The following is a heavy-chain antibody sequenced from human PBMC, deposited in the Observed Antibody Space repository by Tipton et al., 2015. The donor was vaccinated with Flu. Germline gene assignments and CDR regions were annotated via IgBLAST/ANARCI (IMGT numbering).Heavy chain of an antibody. V-gene: IGHV3-9*01. CDR1: GFTFDDYA. CDR2: ISWNSGSI. J-gene: IGHJ3*02. CDR3: AKGTPRGELRQGAFDI. Sequence: SLRLSCAASGFTFDDYAMHWVRQAPGKGLEWVSGISWNSGSIDYADSVKGRFTISRDNAKNSLYLQMNSLRAEDTALYYCAKGTPRGELRQGAFDIWGQGTMVTVSS. D-gene: IGHD1-26*01.